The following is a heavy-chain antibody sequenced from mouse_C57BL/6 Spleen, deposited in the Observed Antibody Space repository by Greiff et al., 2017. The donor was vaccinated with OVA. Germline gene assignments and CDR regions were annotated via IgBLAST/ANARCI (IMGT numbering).Heavy chain of an antibody. Sequence: EVKLVESGGGLVKPGGSLKLSCAASGFTFSSYTMSWVRQTPAKRLEWVATISGGGGNTYYTDSVKGRFTISRDNAKNTLYLQMSSLRAEDTALYYCATSYYSNYAYAMDYWGQGTSVTVSS. CDR1: GFTFSSYT. CDR3: ATSYYSNYAYAMDY. D-gene: IGHD2-5*01. J-gene: IGHJ4*01. V-gene: IGHV5-9*01. CDR2: ISGGGGNT.